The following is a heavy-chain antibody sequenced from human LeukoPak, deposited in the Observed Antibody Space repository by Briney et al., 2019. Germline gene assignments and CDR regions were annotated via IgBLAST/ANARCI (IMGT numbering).Heavy chain of an antibody. Sequence: SETLSLTCAVYGGSFSGYYWSWIRQPPGKGLEWIGEINHSGSTNYNPSLKSRVTISVDTSKNQFSLKLSSVTAADTAVYYCARGKRYSYGYRVTAFDIWGQGTMVTVSS. CDR3: ARGKRYSYGYRVTAFDI. CDR1: GGSFSGYY. CDR2: INHSGST. V-gene: IGHV4-34*01. J-gene: IGHJ3*02. D-gene: IGHD5-18*01.